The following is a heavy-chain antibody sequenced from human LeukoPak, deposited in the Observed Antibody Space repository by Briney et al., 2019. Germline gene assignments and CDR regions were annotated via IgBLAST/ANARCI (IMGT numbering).Heavy chain of an antibody. CDR2: XXXSGST. V-gene: IGHV4-4*07. D-gene: IGHD2-15*01. J-gene: IGHJ6*02. Sequence: SETLSLTCTVSGGSISDYYXXWIRXXXXXXXXXXXXXXXSGSTYYNPSLKSRVTMSVDMSKNQFSLKLSSVTAADTAVYYCARDFPHGSGRYFYGGMDVWGQGTTVTVSS. CDR3: ARDFPHGSGRYFYGGMDV. CDR1: GGSISDYY.